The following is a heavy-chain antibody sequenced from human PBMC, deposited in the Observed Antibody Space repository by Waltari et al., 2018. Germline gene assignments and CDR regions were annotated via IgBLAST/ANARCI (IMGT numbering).Heavy chain of an antibody. D-gene: IGHD3-9*01. CDR1: GFSLTTRDVG. Sequence: QITLKESGPTLLKPTQPLTPTCTFSGFSLTTRDVGVGWVRPPPGKALEWLALIYWNDDKRFNPSLSSRLTITKDTSENQVVLTMTHMDPVDTATYYCAHAYDVLSGYFDNWGQGTLVTVSS. V-gene: IGHV2-5*01. CDR3: AHAYDVLSGYFDN. J-gene: IGHJ4*02. CDR2: IYWNDDK.